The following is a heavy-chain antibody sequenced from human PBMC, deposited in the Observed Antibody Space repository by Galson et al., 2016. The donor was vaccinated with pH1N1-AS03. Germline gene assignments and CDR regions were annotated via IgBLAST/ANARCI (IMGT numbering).Heavy chain of an antibody. V-gene: IGHV3-33*01. CDR2: IRHDGSQP. CDR1: GFTFSNFG. CDR3: ARDETPTGDQGLWFFGL. J-gene: IGHJ2*01. D-gene: IGHD7-27*01. Sequence: SLRLSCAASGFTFSNFGMHWVRQAPGKGLEWVAQIRHDGSQPHYGGSVKGRFTISRDNFKKTLYLQMDGLRNDDTAKYYCARDETPTGDQGLWFFGLWCRGSLVTVSS.